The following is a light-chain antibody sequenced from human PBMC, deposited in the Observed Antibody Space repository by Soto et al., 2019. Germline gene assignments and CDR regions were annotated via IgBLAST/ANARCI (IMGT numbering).Light chain of an antibody. J-gene: IGKJ1*01. CDR1: QSLLYSAGKTY. Sequence: DVVMTQSPLYLPVTLGQPASISCRSNQSLLYSAGKTYLNWFQQRPGQSPRRLMYKVSIRECGVPDRFSGSGSGTDFTMRMSRVEAEDVGVYYCMQDKRWPRTFGQGTRVDIK. V-gene: IGKV2-30*01. CDR2: KVS. CDR3: MQDKRWPRT.